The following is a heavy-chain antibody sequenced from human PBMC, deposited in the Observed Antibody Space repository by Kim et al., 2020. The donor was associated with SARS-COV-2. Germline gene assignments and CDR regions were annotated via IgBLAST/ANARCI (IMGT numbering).Heavy chain of an antibody. D-gene: IGHD1-26*01. CDR2: IYYSGST. Sequence: SETLSLTCTVSGGSISSSSYYWGWIRQPPGKGLEWIGSIYYSGSTYYNPSLKSRVTISVDTSKNQFSLKLSSVTAADTAVYYCARHARPTSGKFDYWGQGTLVTVSS. CDR1: GGSISSSSYY. V-gene: IGHV4-39*01. CDR3: ARHARPTSGKFDY. J-gene: IGHJ4*02.